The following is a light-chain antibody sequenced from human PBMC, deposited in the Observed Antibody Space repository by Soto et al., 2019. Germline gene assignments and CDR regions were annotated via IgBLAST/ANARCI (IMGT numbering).Light chain of an antibody. V-gene: IGLV1-44*01. CDR2: GNN. Sequence: QSVLTQPPSESGAPGQRVTISCSGSSSNIGSNSVNWYQQVAGTAPKLLIYGNNQRPSGVPHRFSDSKSGTSASLAISGLQYEDEADYYCSTWDDSLDGVVFGGGTKLTVL. J-gene: IGLJ2*01. CDR1: SSNIGSNS. CDR3: STWDDSLDGVV.